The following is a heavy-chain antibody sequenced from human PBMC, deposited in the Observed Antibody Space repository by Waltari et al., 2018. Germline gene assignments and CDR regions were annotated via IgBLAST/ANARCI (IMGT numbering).Heavy chain of an antibody. CDR2: IIPSLGTA. CDR3: ARSCRDGYNSFDY. J-gene: IGHJ4*02. V-gene: IGHV1-69*01. D-gene: IGHD5-12*01. CDR1: GGTFSSYA. Sequence: QVQLVQSGAEVKKPGSSVKVSCKASGGTFSSYAISWVRQAPGQGLEWMGGIIPSLGTANYEQKFQGRVTITADESTSTAYMELSSLRSEDTAVYYCARSCRDGYNSFDYWGQGTLVTVSS.